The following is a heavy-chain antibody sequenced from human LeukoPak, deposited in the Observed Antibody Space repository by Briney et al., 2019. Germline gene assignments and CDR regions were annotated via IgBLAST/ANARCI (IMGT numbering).Heavy chain of an antibody. J-gene: IGHJ6*02. CDR2: IRIKAYGGST. D-gene: IGHD6-13*01. V-gene: IGHV3-49*04. CDR1: GFTFGDYV. CDR3: TRVPGIAAAGLFYYYAMDV. Sequence: PGGSLRLSCTASGFTFGDYVMSWVRQAPGKGLEWVGFIRIKAYGGSTKCAACVKGRFTISRDDSKSIAYLQMNSQKTEDTAVYYCTRVPGIAAAGLFYYYAMDVWGQGTTVTVSS.